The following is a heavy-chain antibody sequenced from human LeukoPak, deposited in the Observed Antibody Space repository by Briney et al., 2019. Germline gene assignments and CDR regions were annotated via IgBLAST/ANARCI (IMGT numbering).Heavy chain of an antibody. V-gene: IGHV1-24*01. CDR2: FDPEDGET. CDR1: GYTLTELS. J-gene: IGHJ4*02. D-gene: IGHD2-2*01. CDR3: ARNYILLPVAHDC. Sequence: ASVKVSCKVSGYTLTELSMHWVRQAPGKGLEWMGGFDPEDGETIYAQKFQGRVTMTRDTSTSTVYMELSSLRSEDTAVYYCARNYILLPVAHDCWGQGTLVTVSS.